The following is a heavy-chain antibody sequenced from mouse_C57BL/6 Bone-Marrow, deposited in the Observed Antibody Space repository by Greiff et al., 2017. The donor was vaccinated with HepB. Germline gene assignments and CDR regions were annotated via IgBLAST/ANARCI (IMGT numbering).Heavy chain of an antibody. Sequence: EVQRVESGGGLVKPGGSLKLSCAASGFTFSDYGMHWVRQAPEKGLEWVAYISSGSSTIYYADTVKGRFTTSRDNAKNTLFLQMTSLRSEDTAMYYCARGDDYDRFAYWGQGTLVTVSA. CDR1: GFTFSDYG. J-gene: IGHJ3*01. CDR2: ISSGSSTI. D-gene: IGHD2-4*01. CDR3: ARGDDYDRFAY. V-gene: IGHV5-17*01.